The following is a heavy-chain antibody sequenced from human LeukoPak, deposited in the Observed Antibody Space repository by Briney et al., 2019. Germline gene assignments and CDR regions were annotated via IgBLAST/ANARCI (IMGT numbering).Heavy chain of an antibody. CDR1: GFTFSDFA. Sequence: HTGGSLRLSCAASGFTFSDFAMIWVRQPPGKGLEWVSAISRSGGSTYYADSVKGRFTISKDNSKTTLYLQMNSLRAEDTAVYYCAEEGDYYNSIVPNYWGQGTLVTVSS. CDR2: ISRSGGST. J-gene: IGHJ4*02. V-gene: IGHV3-23*01. CDR3: AEEGDYYNSIVPNY. D-gene: IGHD3-22*01.